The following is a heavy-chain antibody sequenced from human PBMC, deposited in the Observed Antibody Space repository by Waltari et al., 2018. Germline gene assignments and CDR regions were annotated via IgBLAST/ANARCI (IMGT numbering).Heavy chain of an antibody. CDR2: IYYSGST. CDR3: AGGDYFSYFDL. D-gene: IGHD4-17*01. J-gene: IGHJ2*01. V-gene: IGHV4-61*01. CDR1: GGSVSSASYY. Sequence: QVQLQESGPGLVQPSDTLSLTCTVSGGSVSSASYYWSWLRQPPGKGLEWIGYIYYSGSTNYNPDLKRRVTISVDTSKNQFSLKLSAVTAADTAVYYSAGGDYFSYFDLWGRGTLVTVSS.